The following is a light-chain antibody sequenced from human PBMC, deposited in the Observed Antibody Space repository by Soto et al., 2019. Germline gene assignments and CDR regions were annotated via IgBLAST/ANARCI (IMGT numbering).Light chain of an antibody. V-gene: IGKV3-20*01. Sequence: DIVMTQSPDSLAVSLGERATINCRASQSVTNNYLAWYQQRPGLAPRLLIYGASTRTAGIPDRFTGSGSGTDFTLTISRLEPEDFAVYYCQQYGTSRTFGQGTKVDIK. J-gene: IGKJ1*01. CDR2: GAS. CDR3: QQYGTSRT. CDR1: QSVTNNY.